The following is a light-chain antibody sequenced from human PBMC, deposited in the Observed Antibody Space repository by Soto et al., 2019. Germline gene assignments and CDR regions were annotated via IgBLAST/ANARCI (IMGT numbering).Light chain of an antibody. Sequence: TVMTQSPAPLSVSPGERATLSCRASQSVSSNLAWYQQKPGQAPRLLIYDTSNRATGIPARFSGSGAGTDFTLTISSLEPEDFAVYYCQQRNSRPSITFGQGTRLEIK. V-gene: IGKV3D-11*02. CDR2: DTS. CDR3: QQRNSRPSIT. CDR1: QSVSSN. J-gene: IGKJ5*01.